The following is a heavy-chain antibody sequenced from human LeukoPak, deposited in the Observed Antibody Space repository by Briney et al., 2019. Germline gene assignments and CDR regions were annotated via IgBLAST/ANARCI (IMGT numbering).Heavy chain of an antibody. CDR2: IRYDGSNK. Sequence: GGSLRLSCGASGFTFSSYGMHWVRQAPGKGQEWVAFIRYDGSNKYYADSVKGRFTISRDNSKNTLYLQMNSLRAEDTAVYYCAKDSITMVRGIAHWGQGTLVTVFS. D-gene: IGHD3-10*01. J-gene: IGHJ4*02. CDR3: AKDSITMVRGIAH. CDR1: GFTFSSYG. V-gene: IGHV3-30*02.